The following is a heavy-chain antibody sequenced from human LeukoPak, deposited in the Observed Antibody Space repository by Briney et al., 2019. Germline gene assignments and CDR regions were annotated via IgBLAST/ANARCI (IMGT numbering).Heavy chain of an antibody. J-gene: IGHJ4*02. CDR2: IYYSGST. Sequence: SETLSLTCTVSGYSISSGYYWGWIRQPPGKGLEWIGSIYYSGSTYYNPSLKSRVTISVDTSKNQFSLKLSSVTAADTAVYYCARADQLWLDFDYWGQGTLVTVSS. V-gene: IGHV4-38-2*02. CDR1: GYSISSGYY. CDR3: ARADQLWLDFDY. D-gene: IGHD5-18*01.